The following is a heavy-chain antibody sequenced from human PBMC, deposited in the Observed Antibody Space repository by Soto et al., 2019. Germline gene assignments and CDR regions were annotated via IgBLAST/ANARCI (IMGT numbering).Heavy chain of an antibody. J-gene: IGHJ5*02. CDR2: ISISGTAI. D-gene: IGHD6-13*01. CDR3: ARGKGIAGSFDP. CDR1: GFTFMCYS. V-gene: IGHV3-48*02. Sequence: PGGSLRLTCAANGFTFMCYSMTLVRQAPGKGLEWVSYISISGTAIYYADSVKGRFTISSDDDKNSLYLQMNRLRDEDKSVYYCARGKGIAGSFDPWGQGALVTVSS.